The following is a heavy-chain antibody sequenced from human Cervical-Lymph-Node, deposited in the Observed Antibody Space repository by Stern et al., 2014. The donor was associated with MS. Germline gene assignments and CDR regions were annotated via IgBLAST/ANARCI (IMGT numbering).Heavy chain of an antibody. CDR1: GYTFTRLG. V-gene: IGHV1-18*01. J-gene: IGHJ5*02. CDR3: ASGSLEGFDP. CDR2: ISAYKGNT. D-gene: IGHD5-24*01. Sequence: QVQLVQSGAEVKKPGASVKVSCKASGYTFTRLGISWVRQAPGQGLEWMGWISAYKGNTSYAHNHRGRVTLTTDTSTSTAYMELRSLTSDDTAVYYCASGSLEGFDPWGQGTLVTVSS.